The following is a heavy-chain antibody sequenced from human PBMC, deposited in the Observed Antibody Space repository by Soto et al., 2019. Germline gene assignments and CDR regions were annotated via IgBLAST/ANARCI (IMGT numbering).Heavy chain of an antibody. D-gene: IGHD3-9*01. CDR1: GGYISSYY. CDR2: IYYSGST. Sequence: PSETLSLTCTVSGGYISSYYWSWIRQPTGKGLEWIGYIYYSGSTNYNPSLKSRVTISVDTSKNQFSLKLSSVTAADTAVYYCAIMDILTGYPEYYFDYWGQGTLVTVSS. V-gene: IGHV4-59*08. CDR3: AIMDILTGYPEYYFDY. J-gene: IGHJ4*02.